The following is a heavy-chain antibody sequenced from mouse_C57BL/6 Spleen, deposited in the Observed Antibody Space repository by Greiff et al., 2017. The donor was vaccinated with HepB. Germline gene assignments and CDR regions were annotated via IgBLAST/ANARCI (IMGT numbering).Heavy chain of an antibody. CDR2: ISYDGSN. CDR1: GYSITSGYY. V-gene: IGHV3-6*01. Sequence: EVKLLESGPGLVKPSQSLSLTCSVTGYSITSGYYWNWIRQFPGNKLEWMGYISYDGSNNYNPSLKNRISITRDTSKNQFFLKLNSVTTEDTATYYCARESEIFDYWGQGTTLTVSS. D-gene: IGHD5-1-1*01. J-gene: IGHJ2*01. CDR3: ARESEIFDY.